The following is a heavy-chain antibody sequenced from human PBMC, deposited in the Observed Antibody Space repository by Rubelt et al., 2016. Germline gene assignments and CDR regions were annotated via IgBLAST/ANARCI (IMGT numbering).Heavy chain of an antibody. CDR2: INTNTESR. CDR3: ARELGSGYYFFDY. J-gene: IGHJ4*02. D-gene: IGHD5-12*01. CDR1: GYNFISYV. V-gene: IGHV7-4-1*02. Sequence: QAQLVQSGSELRKPGASVKVSCKASGYNFISYVLHWVRQAPGQGLEWMGWINTNTESRRYAQDFTGRFVFSVDTSVTTAYLEISSLKSGDSGVYYCARELGSGYYFFDYWGQGTLVTVSS.